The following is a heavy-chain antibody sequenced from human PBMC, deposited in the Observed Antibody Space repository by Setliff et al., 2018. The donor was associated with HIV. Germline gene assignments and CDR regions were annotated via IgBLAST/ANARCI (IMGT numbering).Heavy chain of an antibody. V-gene: IGHV4-59*08. CDR2: IYKSGST. CDR3: ARQGNIVVVTSFDY. Sequence: SETLSLTCSVSGGSISTYHWSWIRQPPGKGLEWIGYIYKSGSTNYSPSLKSRVTISPGTSKNQFSLRLNSVTAADTAVYYCARQGNIVVVTSFDYWGQGTLVTVSS. CDR1: GGSISTYH. J-gene: IGHJ4*02. D-gene: IGHD2-21*02.